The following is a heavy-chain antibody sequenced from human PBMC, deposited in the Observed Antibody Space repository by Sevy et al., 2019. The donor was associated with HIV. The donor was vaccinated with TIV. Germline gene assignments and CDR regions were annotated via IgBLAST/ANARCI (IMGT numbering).Heavy chain of an antibody. V-gene: IGHV3-49*03. J-gene: IGHJ4*02. CDR1: GVISLGDYA. D-gene: IGHD4-17*01. CDR2: IRTKVSGGTT. CDR3: AIHNFGDYGQVN. Sequence: GGSLRLSCTASGVISLGDYAMSWFRQAPGKGLEWVGSIRTKVSGGTTGFAASVKGRFTISRDDSKTIAYLQMDSLKIEDTGVYYCAIHNFGDYGQVNWGQGTLVTVSS.